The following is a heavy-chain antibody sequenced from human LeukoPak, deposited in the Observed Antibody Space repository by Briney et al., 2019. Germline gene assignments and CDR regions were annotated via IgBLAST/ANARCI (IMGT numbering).Heavy chain of an antibody. CDR3: ARRIVSVPAIQEGNWLDP. J-gene: IGHJ5*02. Sequence: PSETLSLTCTVSDGSISSYYWNWIRQAPGKGLEWIGNIFNSGSTDYNPSLKSRVTISVDTSKGQFSLKLSSVTAADTAVYYCARRIVSVPAIQEGNWLDPWGQGTLVTVSS. CDR1: DGSISSYY. V-gene: IGHV4-59*08. CDR2: IFNSGST. D-gene: IGHD2-21*02.